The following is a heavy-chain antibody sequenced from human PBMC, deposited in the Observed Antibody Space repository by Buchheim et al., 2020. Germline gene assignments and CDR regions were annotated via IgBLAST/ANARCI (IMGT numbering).Heavy chain of an antibody. D-gene: IGHD6-19*01. V-gene: IGHV3-66*02. J-gene: IGHJ4*02. CDR1: GIPVSSNY. CDR2: LYTSGKS. CDR3: ASPGYSSGWYAY. Sequence: EVQLVQSGGGLVQPGGSLRLSCAASGIPVSSNYMSWVRQSPEKGLEWVPVLYTSGKSYYTDSVKGRFIVSRDDSENTLYLQMNGLRPEDTAVYYCASPGYSSGWYAYWGQGT.